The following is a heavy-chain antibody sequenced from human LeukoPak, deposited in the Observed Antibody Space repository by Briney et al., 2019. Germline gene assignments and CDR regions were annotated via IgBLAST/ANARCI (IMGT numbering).Heavy chain of an antibody. Sequence: PSETLSLTCTVSGGSISSYYWSWLRQPPGKGLEWIGYIYYSGSTNYNPSLKSRVTISVDTSKNQFSLKLSSVTAADTAVYYCARHPSTGSQIFDYWRQGTLVTVSS. CDR2: IYYSGST. V-gene: IGHV4-59*08. D-gene: IGHD1-1*01. J-gene: IGHJ4*02. CDR1: GGSISSYY. CDR3: ARHPSTGSQIFDY.